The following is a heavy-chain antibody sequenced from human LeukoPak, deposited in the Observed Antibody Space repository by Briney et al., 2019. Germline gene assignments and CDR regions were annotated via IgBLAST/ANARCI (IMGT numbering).Heavy chain of an antibody. D-gene: IGHD3-10*01. CDR2: INHSGST. V-gene: IGHV4-34*01. CDR1: GGSFSGYY. Sequence: SETLSLTCAVYGGSFSGYYWSWIRQPPGKGLEWIGEINHSGSTNYNPSLKSRVTISVDTSKNQFSLKLSSVTAADTAVYYCAGDSNVLLWFGESPPMHYWGQGTLVTVSS. J-gene: IGHJ4*02. CDR3: AGDSNVLLWFGESPPMHY.